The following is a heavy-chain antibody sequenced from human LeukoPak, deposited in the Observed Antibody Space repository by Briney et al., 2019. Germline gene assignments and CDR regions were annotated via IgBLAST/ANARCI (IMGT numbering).Heavy chain of an antibody. CDR2: INHSGST. D-gene: IGHD5-24*01. CDR1: GGSFSGYY. J-gene: IGHJ4*02. Sequence: SETLSLTCAVYGGSFSGYYWSWIRQPPWKGLEWIGEINHSGSTNYNPSLKSRVTISVDTSKNQFSLKLSSVTAADTAVYYCARTLDGYNSGYFDYWGQGTLVTVSS. V-gene: IGHV4-34*01. CDR3: ARTLDGYNSGYFDY.